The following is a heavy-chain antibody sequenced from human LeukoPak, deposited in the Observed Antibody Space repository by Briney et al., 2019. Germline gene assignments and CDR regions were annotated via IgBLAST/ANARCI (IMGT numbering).Heavy chain of an antibody. D-gene: IGHD5-18*01. CDR1: GFTFSDYY. J-gene: IGHJ6*03. Sequence: GGSLRLSCAASGFTFSDYYMSWIRQAPGMGLECVSYISSSGSTIYYADSVKGRFTISRDNAKKSLYLQMNSLRVEDTAVYYCARANSYGTPSDPDHYYYHLDVWGKGTTVTISS. V-gene: IGHV3-11*01. CDR2: ISSSGSTI. CDR3: ARANSYGTPSDPDHYYYHLDV.